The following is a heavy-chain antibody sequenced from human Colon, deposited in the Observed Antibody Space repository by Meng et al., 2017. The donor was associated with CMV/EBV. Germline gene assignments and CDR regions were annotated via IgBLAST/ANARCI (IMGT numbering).Heavy chain of an antibody. Sequence: KDSGYNYPGYCLHWERQAPGQRMEWMGRNNTDNGDTKDAPNLRSRATMTRDTSITTAYMELDSLTSDDTATYYCARDRASLYYQFDSWGQGTLVTVSS. V-gene: IGHV1-2*06. CDR2: NNTDNGDT. J-gene: IGHJ4*02. CDR1: GYNYPGYC. D-gene: IGHD5/OR15-5a*01. CDR3: ARDRASLYYQFDS.